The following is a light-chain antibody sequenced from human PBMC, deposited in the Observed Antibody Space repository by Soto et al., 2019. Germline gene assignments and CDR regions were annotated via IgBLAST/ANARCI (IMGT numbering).Light chain of an antibody. Sequence: QSALTQPPSASGSPGQSVTISCTGTSSGIGTYDYVSWYQHLPDKAPKLIIYEVSKRPSGVPDRFSGSKSGNTASLTVSGLQAEDEGDYYCCSYGGGNNFYVFGTGTKVTVL. CDR1: SSGIGTYDY. J-gene: IGLJ1*01. V-gene: IGLV2-8*01. CDR2: EVS. CDR3: CSYGGGNNFYV.